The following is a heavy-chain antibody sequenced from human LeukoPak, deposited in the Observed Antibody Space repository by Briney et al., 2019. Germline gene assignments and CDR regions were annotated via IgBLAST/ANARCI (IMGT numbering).Heavy chain of an antibody. J-gene: IGHJ4*02. Sequence: SQTLSLTCTVSGGSISSGDYYWSWIRQPPGKGLEWIGCIYYSGSTYYNPSLKSRVTISVDTSKNQFSLKLSSVTAADTAVYYCARGGGYCSSTSCSGFDYWGQGTLVTVSS. CDR2: IYYSGST. D-gene: IGHD2-2*01. CDR3: ARGGGYCSSTSCSGFDY. CDR1: GGSISSGDYY. V-gene: IGHV4-30-4*08.